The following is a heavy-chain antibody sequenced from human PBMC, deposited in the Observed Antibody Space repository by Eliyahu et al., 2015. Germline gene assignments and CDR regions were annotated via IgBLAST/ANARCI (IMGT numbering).Heavy chain of an antibody. J-gene: IGHJ6*03. CDR2: IFSNDEK. D-gene: IGHD2-8*02. Sequence: QVTLKESGPVLVKPTETLTLTCTVSGFSLSNARXGVSWTRQPPGKALEWLAHIFSNDEKSYSTSLKSRLTISKDTSKSQVVLTMTNMDPVDTATYYCARISLVCTGGVCYYYYYYYMDVWGKGTTVTVSS. V-gene: IGHV2-26*01. CDR3: ARISLVCTGGVCYYYYYYYMDV. CDR1: GFSLSNARXG.